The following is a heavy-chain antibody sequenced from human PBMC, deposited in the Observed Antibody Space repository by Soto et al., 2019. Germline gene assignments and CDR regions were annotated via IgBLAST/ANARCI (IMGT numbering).Heavy chain of an antibody. Sequence: QVQLVQSGAEVKKPGASVKVSCKASGYTFTSYAMHWVRQAPGQRLEWMGWINAGNGNTKYSQKFQGRVTITRDTSASTAYMGLSSLRSEDTAVYYCAGSSASGWFRGDNWFDPWGQGTLVTVSS. J-gene: IGHJ5*02. CDR2: INAGNGNT. V-gene: IGHV1-3*01. D-gene: IGHD6-19*01. CDR1: GYTFTSYA. CDR3: AGSSASGWFRGDNWFDP.